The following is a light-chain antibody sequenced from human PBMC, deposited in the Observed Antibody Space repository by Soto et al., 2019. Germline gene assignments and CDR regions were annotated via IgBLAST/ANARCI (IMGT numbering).Light chain of an antibody. V-gene: IGKV1-5*01. J-gene: IGKJ4*01. CDR2: DAS. Sequence: DIQMTQSPSTLSASVGDRVTITCRASQSISSWLAWYQQKPGKAPKLLIYDASSLESGVPPRFSGSGSGTDFILTISSLEPEDSGVYYCQQRNDWVTFGGGTKVDIK. CDR3: QQRNDWVT. CDR1: QSISSW.